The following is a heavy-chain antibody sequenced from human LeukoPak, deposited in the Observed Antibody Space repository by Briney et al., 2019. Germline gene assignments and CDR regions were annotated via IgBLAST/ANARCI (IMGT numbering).Heavy chain of an antibody. J-gene: IGHJ4*02. CDR3: VKDLSVAGTEGFDY. D-gene: IGHD6-19*01. CDR1: GFTFDEFA. CDR2: IRWNSGSI. Sequence: PGRSLRLSCAASGFTFDEFAMHWVRQVPGKGLEWVSGIRWNSGSIGYADSVKGRFTISRDNAKNSLYLQMKSLRAEDTALYYCVKDLSVAGTEGFDYWGQGTLVTVSS. V-gene: IGHV3-9*01.